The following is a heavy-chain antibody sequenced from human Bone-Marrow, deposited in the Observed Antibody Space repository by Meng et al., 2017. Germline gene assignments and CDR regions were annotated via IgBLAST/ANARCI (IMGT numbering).Heavy chain of an antibody. Sequence: QGALEESGPGLVKPPQPLSLTCTVSGGSISSGGNYWSWIRQHSGKGLEWIGYIYYSGNTYYNPSLKSLVNISVDTSKNQFSLKVSSVTAADTAVYYCARGSTNWFDPWGQGILVTVSS. J-gene: IGHJ5*02. CDR1: GGSISSGGNY. V-gene: IGHV4-31*01. CDR3: ARGSTNWFDP. CDR2: IYYSGNT.